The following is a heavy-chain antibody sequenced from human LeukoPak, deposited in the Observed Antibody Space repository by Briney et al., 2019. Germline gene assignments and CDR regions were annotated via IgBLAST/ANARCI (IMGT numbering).Heavy chain of an antibody. V-gene: IGHV4-30-2*01. D-gene: IGHD3-3*01. CDR1: GGSISSGGYS. Sequence: SETLSLTCAVSGGSISSGGYSWSWTRQPPGKGLEWIGYIYHSGSTYYNPSLKSRVTISVDRSKNQFSLKLSSVTAADTAVYYCARASDLGDYYYGMDVWGQGTTVTASS. J-gene: IGHJ6*02. CDR2: IYHSGST. CDR3: ARASDLGDYYYGMDV.